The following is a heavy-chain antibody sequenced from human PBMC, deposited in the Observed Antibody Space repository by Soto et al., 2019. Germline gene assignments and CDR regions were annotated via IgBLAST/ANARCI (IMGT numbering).Heavy chain of an antibody. CDR3: VRDGGGPYTYGYPPHRVYFDY. CDR2: IWYDGSNK. J-gene: IGHJ4*02. D-gene: IGHD5-18*01. V-gene: IGHV3-33*01. Sequence: GGSLSLSCAASGFTFSTYGMHWVRQAPGKGLEWVAVIWYDGSNKYYADSVKGRFTISRDNSKNTLYLQMNSLRAEDTAVYYCVRDGGGPYTYGYPPHRVYFDYWGQGTLVTVSS. CDR1: GFTFSTYG.